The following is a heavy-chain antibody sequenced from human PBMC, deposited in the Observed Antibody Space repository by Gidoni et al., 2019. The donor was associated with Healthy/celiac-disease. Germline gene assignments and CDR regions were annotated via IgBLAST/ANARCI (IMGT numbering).Heavy chain of an antibody. J-gene: IGHJ5*02. V-gene: IGHV4-31*03. CDR1: GGSISRGGYY. CDR2: IYYSGST. D-gene: IGHD2-2*02. CDR3: ARGPIIVVVPAAIMGAWFDP. Sequence: QVQLQESGPGLVKPSQTLSLTCTVSGGSISRGGYYWSWIRQHPGKGLEWIGYIYYSGSTYYNPSLKSRVTISVDTSKNQFSLKLSSVTAADTAVYYCARGPIIVVVPAAIMGAWFDPWGQGTLVTVSS.